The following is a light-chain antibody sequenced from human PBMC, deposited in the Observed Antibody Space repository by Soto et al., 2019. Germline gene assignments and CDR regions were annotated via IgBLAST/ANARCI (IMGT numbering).Light chain of an antibody. CDR1: QGISGY. J-gene: IGKJ3*01. CDR3: QQLTSDPRGFT. Sequence: DIQLTQSPSFLSASVGDRVTITCRASQGISGYLAWYQQKPGKAPKLLIYGATTLRSGVPSRFSGTGSGTEFTLTISSLQPEDVATYYCQQLTSDPRGFTFGPGTKVDIK. V-gene: IGKV1-9*01. CDR2: GAT.